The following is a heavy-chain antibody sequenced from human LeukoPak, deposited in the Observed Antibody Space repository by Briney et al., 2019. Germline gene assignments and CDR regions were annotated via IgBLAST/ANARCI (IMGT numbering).Heavy chain of an antibody. Sequence: QPGGSLRLSCAASGFTFDGYAMHWVRQAPGKGLEWVSGISWSSGSIGYADSVKGRFTISRDNAKNSLYLQMNSLRAEDTALYYCAKDRELLDLGPYFDYWGQGTLVTVSS. D-gene: IGHD1-26*01. J-gene: IGHJ4*02. CDR1: GFTFDGYA. CDR3: AKDRELLDLGPYFDY. V-gene: IGHV3-9*01. CDR2: ISWSSGSI.